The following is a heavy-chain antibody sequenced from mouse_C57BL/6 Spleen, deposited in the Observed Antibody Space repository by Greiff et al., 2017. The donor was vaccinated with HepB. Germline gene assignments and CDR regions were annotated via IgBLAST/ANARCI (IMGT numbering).Heavy chain of an antibody. Sequence: EVMLVESGGGLVKPGGSLKLSCAASGFTFSDYGMHWVRQAPEKGLEWVAYISSGSSTIYYADTVKGRFTISRDNAKNTLFLQMTSLRSEDTAMYYCASGIYYDYLYYAMDYWGQGTSVTVSS. CDR3: ASGIYYDYLYYAMDY. D-gene: IGHD2-4*01. CDR1: GFTFSDYG. J-gene: IGHJ4*01. CDR2: ISSGSSTI. V-gene: IGHV5-17*01.